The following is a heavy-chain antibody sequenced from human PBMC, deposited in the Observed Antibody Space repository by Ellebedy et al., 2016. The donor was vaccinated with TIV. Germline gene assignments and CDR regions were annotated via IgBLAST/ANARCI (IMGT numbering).Heavy chain of an antibody. CDR3: AREVDDRGGYYGWDLDL. V-gene: IGHV3-13*01. D-gene: IGHD3-22*01. CDR2: IGRGGDT. J-gene: IGHJ2*01. Sequence: GESLKISCAASGFSFSRSDMHWVRQTTGKGLEWVSAIGRGGDTYYLGSVKGRFTISRESAKDSVYLQMNNLRAGDTAVYYCAREVDDRGGYYGWDLDLWGRGTVVTVSS. CDR1: GFSFSRSD.